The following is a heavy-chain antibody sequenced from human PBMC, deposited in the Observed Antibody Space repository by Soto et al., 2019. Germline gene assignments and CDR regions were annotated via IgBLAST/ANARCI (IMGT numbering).Heavy chain of an antibody. J-gene: IGHJ4*02. CDR3: TRHDGNSRNVLDY. Sequence: QVQLQESGPGLVKPSETLSLTCTVSAGSVSGYYWSWIRQPPGKAPEWIGYVRYTGSTKYNPSLNPRVTISVDVSKNQFSLSLSSVTAVDTAVYYCTRHDGNSRNVLDYWGQGALVTVSS. CDR2: VRYTGST. V-gene: IGHV4-59*08. CDR1: AGSVSGYY. D-gene: IGHD4-17*01.